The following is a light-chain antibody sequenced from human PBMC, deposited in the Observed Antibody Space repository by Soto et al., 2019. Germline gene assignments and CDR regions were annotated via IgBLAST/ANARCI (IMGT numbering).Light chain of an antibody. Sequence: ETVLTQSPGTVSLSPGESATPSCRASQSIGKSYLAWFQHKPVQAPSLLIYGASTRATGIPDRFRGSGSGTDFTLTVSRLESEDFAVYYCQQYAESPLTFGGGTKVEIK. CDR2: GAS. J-gene: IGKJ4*01. CDR3: QQYAESPLT. CDR1: QSIGKSY. V-gene: IGKV3-20*01.